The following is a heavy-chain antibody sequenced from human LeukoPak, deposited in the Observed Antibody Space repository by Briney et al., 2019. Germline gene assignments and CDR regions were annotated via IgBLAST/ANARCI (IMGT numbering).Heavy chain of an antibody. CDR2: IKQDGSGK. Sequence: GGSLRLSCAASGFTFSSYWMSWVRQAPGKGLEWVANIKQDGSGKYYVDSVKGRFTISRDNAKKSLYLQMKSLRAEDTAVYYCAREDFWSGYYPFDYWGQGTLVTVSS. CDR1: GFTFSSYW. J-gene: IGHJ4*02. V-gene: IGHV3-7*01. CDR3: AREDFWSGYYPFDY. D-gene: IGHD3-3*01.